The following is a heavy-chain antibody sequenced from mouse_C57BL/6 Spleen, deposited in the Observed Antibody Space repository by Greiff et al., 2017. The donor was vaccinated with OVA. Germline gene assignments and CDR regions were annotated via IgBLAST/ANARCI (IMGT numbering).Heavy chain of an antibody. CDR1: GYTFTSYG. CDR3: ESAERSLLYAMDY. V-gene: IGHV1-81*01. D-gene: IGHD6-1*01. CDR2: IYPRSGNT. J-gene: IGHJ4*01. Sequence: QVQLKQSGAELARPGASVKLSCKASGYTFTSYGISWVKQRPGQGLEWIGEIYPRSGNTYYNEKFKGKATLTADKSSSTAYMELRSLTSEDSAVYVCESAERSLLYAMDYWGQGTSVTVSS.